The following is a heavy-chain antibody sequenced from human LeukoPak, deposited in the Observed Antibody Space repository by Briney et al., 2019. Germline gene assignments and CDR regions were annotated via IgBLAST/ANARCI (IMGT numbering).Heavy chain of an antibody. CDR1: GFTFIGYA. J-gene: IGHJ4*02. CDR3: AKGTYDALDY. CDR2: ISNDGSTK. Sequence: GGSLRLSCAASGFTFIGYAMHWVRQAPGKGLEWVAVISNDGSTKYYADSAKGRFTISRDNSENTLFLLGSSLRAEDTAVYYCAKGTYDALDYWGQGTLVTVSS. D-gene: IGHD1-1*01. V-gene: IGHV3-30*18.